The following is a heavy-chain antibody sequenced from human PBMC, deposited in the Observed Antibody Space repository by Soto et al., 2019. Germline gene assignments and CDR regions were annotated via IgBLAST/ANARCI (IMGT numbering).Heavy chain of an antibody. D-gene: IGHD6-13*01. CDR2: INWNSGSI. CDR1: GFTFDDYA. V-gene: IGHV3-9*01. CDR3: VKDESINWYSGHFRH. J-gene: IGHJ1*01. Sequence: RRLSCAASGFTFDDYAMHWVRQVLGKGLEWVSGINWNSGSIGYGDSVKGRFAISRDNAKNSLHLQMNSLSAEDTAFYYCVKDESINWYSGHFRHWGQGTLVTVSS.